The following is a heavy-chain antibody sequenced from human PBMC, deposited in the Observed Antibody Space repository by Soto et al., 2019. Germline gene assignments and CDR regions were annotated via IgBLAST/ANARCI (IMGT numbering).Heavy chain of an antibody. V-gene: IGHV1-3*01. J-gene: IGHJ4*02. CDR3: ARDQKRVSYYYDSSGYPAIIDY. CDR2: INAGNGNT. D-gene: IGHD3-22*01. CDR1: GYTFTSYA. Sequence: QVQLVQSGAEVKKPGASVKVSCKASGYTFTSYAMHWVRQAPGQRLEWMGWINAGNGNTKYSQKFQGRVTITRDTSASTAYMELSSLRSEDTAVYYCARDQKRVSYYYDSSGYPAIIDYWGQGTLVTDSS.